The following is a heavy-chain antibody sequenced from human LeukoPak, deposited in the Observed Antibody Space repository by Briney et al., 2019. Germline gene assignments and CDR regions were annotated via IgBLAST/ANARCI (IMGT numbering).Heavy chain of an antibody. CDR3: ARARYFDWLDY. CDR2: MNPNSGNT. V-gene: IGHV1-8*02. D-gene: IGHD3-9*01. Sequence: ASVKVSCKASGYTFTGYYMHWVRQAPGQGLEWMGWMNPNSGNTSYAQKFQGRVTMTRNTSISTAYMELSSLRSEDTAVYYCARARYFDWLDYWGQGTLVTVSS. CDR1: GYTFTGYY. J-gene: IGHJ4*02.